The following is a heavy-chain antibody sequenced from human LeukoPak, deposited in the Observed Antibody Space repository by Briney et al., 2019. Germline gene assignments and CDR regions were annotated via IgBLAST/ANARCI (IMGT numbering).Heavy chain of an antibody. Sequence: GGPLRLSCAASGFTFSSYAMSWVRQAPGKGLEWVSGISGSGDSTYYADSVKGRFTISRDNSKNTLYLQMNSLRAEDTAVYYCARDGVVYYDILTGYYNGAYYYYYYYMDVWGKGTTVTVSS. D-gene: IGHD3-9*01. J-gene: IGHJ6*03. CDR2: ISGSGDST. CDR3: ARDGVVYYDILTGYYNGAYYYYYYYMDV. V-gene: IGHV3-23*01. CDR1: GFTFSSYA.